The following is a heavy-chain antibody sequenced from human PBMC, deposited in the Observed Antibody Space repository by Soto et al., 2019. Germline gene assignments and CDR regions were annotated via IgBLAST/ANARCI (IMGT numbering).Heavy chain of an antibody. CDR1: GYRFTSHW. V-gene: IGHV5-51*01. Sequence: PGESLKISCKSSGYRFTSHWIGWVRQMPGKGLEWTAIIYPGDSDARYSPSFHGQVTISVDKSITTAYLQWSSLKASDTAMYYCARGLRGIAAAGWSGYFDYWGQGALVTVSS. CDR3: ARGLRGIAAAGWSGYFDY. J-gene: IGHJ4*02. D-gene: IGHD6-13*01. CDR2: IYPGDSDA.